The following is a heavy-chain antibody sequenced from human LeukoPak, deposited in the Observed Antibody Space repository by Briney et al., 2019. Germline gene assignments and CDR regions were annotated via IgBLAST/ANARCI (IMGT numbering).Heavy chain of an antibody. D-gene: IGHD5-12*01. CDR1: GFTFSSYW. CDR3: AKQAGYSGYGGVFDY. V-gene: IGHV3-23*01. CDR2: ISGSGGST. Sequence: GGSLRLSCAASGFTFSSYWMSWVRQAPGKGLEWVSAISGSGGSTYYADSVKGRFTISRDNSKNTLYLQMNSLRAEDTAVYYCAKQAGYSGYGGVFDYWGQGTLVTVSS. J-gene: IGHJ4*02.